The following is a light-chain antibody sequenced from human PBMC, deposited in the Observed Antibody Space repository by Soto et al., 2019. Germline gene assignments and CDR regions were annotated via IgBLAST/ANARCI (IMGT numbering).Light chain of an antibody. Sequence: QSAPTQPPSASGSPGQSATISCTGTSSDVGGYNYVSWYQQYPGKAPKLMIYEVSKLPSGVPDRFSGSKSGNTASLTVSGLQADDEADYYCSSYAGSSTWVFGGGTKLTVL. V-gene: IGLV2-8*01. CDR3: SSYAGSSTWV. CDR1: SSDVGGYNY. J-gene: IGLJ3*02. CDR2: EVS.